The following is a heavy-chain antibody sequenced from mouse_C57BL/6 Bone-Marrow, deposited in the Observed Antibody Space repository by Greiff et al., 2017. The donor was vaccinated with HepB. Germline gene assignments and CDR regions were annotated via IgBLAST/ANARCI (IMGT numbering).Heavy chain of an antibody. V-gene: IGHV14-3*01. CDR2: IDPANGNT. CDR3: APIITTVVEWFDY. J-gene: IGHJ2*01. D-gene: IGHD1-1*01. Sequence: EVQLQQSVAELVRPGASVKLSCTASGFNIKNTYMHWVKQRPEQGLEWIGRIDPANGNTKYAPKFQGKATITADTSSNTAYLQLSSLTSEDTAIYYCAPIITTVVEWFDYWGQGTTHTVSS. CDR1: GFNIKNTY.